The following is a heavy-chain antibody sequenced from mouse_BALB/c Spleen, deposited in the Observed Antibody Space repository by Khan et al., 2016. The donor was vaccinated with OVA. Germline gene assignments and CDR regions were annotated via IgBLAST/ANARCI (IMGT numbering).Heavy chain of an antibody. CDR3: ARIYRSDFDY. J-gene: IGHJ2*01. CDR1: GYSFTGYF. V-gene: IGHV1-20*02. CDR2: INPHIGET. Sequence: VQLQQSGPELVKPGASVKISCKASGYSFTGYFMNWVMQSHGKSLEWIGRINPHIGETFYNQKFKDKATLTVDESSSTAHIDLRSLASEASAVYYCARIYRSDFDYWGQGTTLTVSS. D-gene: IGHD1-1*01.